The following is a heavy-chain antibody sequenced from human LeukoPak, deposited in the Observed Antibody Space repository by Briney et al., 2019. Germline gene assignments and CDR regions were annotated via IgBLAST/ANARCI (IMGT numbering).Heavy chain of an antibody. J-gene: IGHJ4*02. CDR1: GFTFDDYT. Sequence: GGSLRLSCAASGFTFDDYTMHWVRQAPGKGLEWVSLISWDGGSTYYADSVKGRFTISRDNSKNSLYLQMNSLRTEDTALYYCAKGPPSREGYYFDYWGQGTLVTVSS. D-gene: IGHD5-24*01. V-gene: IGHV3-43*01. CDR2: ISWDGGST. CDR3: AKGPPSREGYYFDY.